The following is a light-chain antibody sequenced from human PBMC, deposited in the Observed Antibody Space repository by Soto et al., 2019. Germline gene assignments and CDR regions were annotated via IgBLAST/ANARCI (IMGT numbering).Light chain of an antibody. V-gene: IGKV3-15*01. CDR3: QQYNNWPGT. J-gene: IGKJ1*01. CDR2: GAS. Sequence: EIVMTQSPATLSVSPGERATLSCRARQSVSSNLAWYQQKPGQAPRLLIYGASTRVTGIPARFSGGGSGTEFTLTISSLQSEDFAVYYCQQYNNWPGTFGQGTKVEIK. CDR1: QSVSSN.